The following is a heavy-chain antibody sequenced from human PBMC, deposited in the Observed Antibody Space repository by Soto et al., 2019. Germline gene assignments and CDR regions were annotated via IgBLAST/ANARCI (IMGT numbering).Heavy chain of an antibody. J-gene: IGHJ4*02. D-gene: IGHD3-3*01. CDR2: ISSSSSYT. V-gene: IGHV3-11*06. CDR3: ARYYDFSTGYFDY. CDR1: GFTFSDYY. Sequence: NTGGSLRLSCAASGFTFSDYYMSWIRKAPGKGLEWVSYISSSSSYTNYADSVKGRFTISRDNAKNSLYLQMNSLKAEDTAVYYCARYYDFSTGYFDYWGQGTLVTVSS.